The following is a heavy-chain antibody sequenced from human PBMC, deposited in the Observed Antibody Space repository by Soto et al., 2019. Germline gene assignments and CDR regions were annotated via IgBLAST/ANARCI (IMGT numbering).Heavy chain of an antibody. CDR3: ARDRWVRGLIRLFDY. D-gene: IGHD3-10*01. CDR1: GFTFSTYG. CDR2: IWHDESNK. Sequence: QVQLVESGGGVVQPGRSLRLSCAASGFTFSTYGLHWVRQAPGKGLEWVALIWHDESNKYYADSVKGRFTISRDNSKNTLYLQMNSLRAEDTAVYYCARDRWVRGLIRLFDYWGQGTLVTVSS. V-gene: IGHV3-33*01. J-gene: IGHJ4*02.